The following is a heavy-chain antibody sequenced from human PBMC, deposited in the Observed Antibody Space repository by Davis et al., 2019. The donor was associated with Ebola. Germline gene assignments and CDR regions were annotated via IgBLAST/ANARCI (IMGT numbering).Heavy chain of an antibody. V-gene: IGHV4-30-2*01. D-gene: IGHD6-13*01. Sequence: MPSETLSLTCAVPGGSISSGGYPWSCIRQPPGKGPEWIGYIYHSGRTYYNPSLKSRVTISVDRSKNQFSLKLSSVTAADTAVYYCARGKPFGSSFWFDPWGQGTLVTVSS. J-gene: IGHJ5*02. CDR3: ARGKPFGSSFWFDP. CDR2: IYHSGRT. CDR1: GGSISSGGYP.